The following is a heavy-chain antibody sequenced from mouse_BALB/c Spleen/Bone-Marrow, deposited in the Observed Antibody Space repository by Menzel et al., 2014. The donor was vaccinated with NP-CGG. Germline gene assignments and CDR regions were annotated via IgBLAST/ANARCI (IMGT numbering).Heavy chain of an antibody. Sequence: EVQLQQSGAELVKPGASVKLSCTASGFNIKDTYKHWVKQRPEQGLEWIGRIDPANGNIKYDPKFQGKATITADTSSNTAYLQLSSLTSEDTAVYYCAPYYYGRWFANWGQGTLVTVSA. CDR2: IDPANGNI. D-gene: IGHD1-1*01. CDR1: GFNIKDTY. J-gene: IGHJ3*01. V-gene: IGHV14-3*02. CDR3: APYYYGRWFAN.